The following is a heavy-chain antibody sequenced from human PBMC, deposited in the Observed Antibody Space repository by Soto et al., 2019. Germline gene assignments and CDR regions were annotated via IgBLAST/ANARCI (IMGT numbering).Heavy chain of an antibody. D-gene: IGHD3-10*01. Sequence: GASVKVSCKASGYTFTSYGISWVRQAPGQGLEWMGWISAYNGNTNYAQKLQGRVTMTTDTSTSTAYMELRSLRSDDTAVYYCARVPNLRGFGELSVFDYWGQGTLVTVSS. CDR2: ISAYNGNT. J-gene: IGHJ4*02. CDR1: GYTFTSYG. V-gene: IGHV1-18*01. CDR3: ARVPNLRGFGELSVFDY.